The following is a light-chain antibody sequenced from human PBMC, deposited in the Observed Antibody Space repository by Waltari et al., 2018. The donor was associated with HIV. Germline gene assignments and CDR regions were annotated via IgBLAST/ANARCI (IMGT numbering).Light chain of an antibody. V-gene: IGLV1-47*01. CDR2: GSK. J-gene: IGLJ3*02. CDR3: AAWDDSLSGRV. Sequence: QSVLTQSPSASGTPGQRVTISCSGSSSNIGSNYVYWYQQLPGTAPKILIYGSKQRPPGVPDRFSGSKSGTSASLAISGLRSEDEADYYCAAWDDSLSGRVFGGGTKLTVL. CDR1: SSNIGSNY.